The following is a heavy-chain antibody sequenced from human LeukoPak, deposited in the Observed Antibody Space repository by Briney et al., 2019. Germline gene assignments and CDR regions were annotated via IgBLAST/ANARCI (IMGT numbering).Heavy chain of an antibody. CDR1: GYTFSSYD. D-gene: IGHD3-22*01. CDR2: INPSGGST. V-gene: IGHV1-46*01. Sequence: ASVKVSCKASGYTFSSYDINWVRQATGQGLEWMGIINPSGGSTSYAQKFQGRVTMTRDTSTSTVYMELSSLRSEDTAVYYCARERDYYDSSGYYDYWGQGTLVSVSS. J-gene: IGHJ4*02. CDR3: ARERDYYDSSGYYDY.